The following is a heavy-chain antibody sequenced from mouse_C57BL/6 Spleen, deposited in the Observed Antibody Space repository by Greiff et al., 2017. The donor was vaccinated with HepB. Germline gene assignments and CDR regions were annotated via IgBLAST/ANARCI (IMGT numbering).Heavy chain of an antibody. D-gene: IGHD2-2*01. CDR2: IYPGSGNT. Sequence: QVHVKQSGAELVRPGASVKLSCKASGYTFTDYYINWVKQRPGQGLEWIARIYPGSGNTYYNEKFKGKATLTAEKSSSTAYMQLSSLTSEDSAVYFCASDGYDGWIDYWGQGTTLTVSS. CDR3: ASDGYDGWIDY. V-gene: IGHV1-76*01. CDR1: GYTFTDYY. J-gene: IGHJ2*01.